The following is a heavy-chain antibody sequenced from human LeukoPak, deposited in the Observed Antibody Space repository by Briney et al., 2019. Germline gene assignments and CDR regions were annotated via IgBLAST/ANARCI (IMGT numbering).Heavy chain of an antibody. D-gene: IGHD3-3*01. J-gene: IGHJ4*02. CDR2: ISASGSSI. V-gene: IGHV3-23*01. CDR3: ASPDYDFWSGFYY. CDR1: GFSFRNYA. Sequence: GGPLRLSCAASGFSFRNYAMNWVRQAPGKGPEWVSSISASGSSIYYADSVKGRFSISRDNSKKMLYLQMTSLRVEDTAVYYCASPDYDFWSGFYYWGRGSLVTVPS.